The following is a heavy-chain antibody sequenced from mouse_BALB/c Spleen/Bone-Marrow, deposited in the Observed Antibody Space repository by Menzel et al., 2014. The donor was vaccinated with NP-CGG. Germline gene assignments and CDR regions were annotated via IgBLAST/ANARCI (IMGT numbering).Heavy chain of an antibody. Sequence: VQLKESGPELVKPGASVKISCKASGYSFTGYYMHWVKQSHGNSLDWIGYIYPYNGVSSYNQKFKGKASLTVDKSSSTTYMELRSLTSDDSAVYYCESRGEYFDVWGAGTTVTVSS. J-gene: IGHJ1*01. CDR3: ESRGEYFDV. V-gene: IGHV1-31*01. CDR1: GYSFTGYY. CDR2: IYPYNGVS.